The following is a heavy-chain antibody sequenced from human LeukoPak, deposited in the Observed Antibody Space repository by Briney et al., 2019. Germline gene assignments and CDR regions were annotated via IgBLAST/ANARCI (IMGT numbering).Heavy chain of an antibody. Sequence: GGSLTLSCAASGFTVSCNYMNWVRQAPGKGLEWVSLIYSGGRTYYADSVKGRVTISRDNSKNTLYLQMNSLRAEDTAVYYCAGGTYSYGSFNYWGQGTLVTVSS. CDR1: GFTVSCNY. CDR3: AGGTYSYGSFNY. D-gene: IGHD5-18*01. J-gene: IGHJ4*02. V-gene: IGHV3-53*01. CDR2: IYSGGRT.